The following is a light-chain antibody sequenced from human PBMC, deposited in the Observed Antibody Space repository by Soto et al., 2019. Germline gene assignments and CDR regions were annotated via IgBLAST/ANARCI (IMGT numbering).Light chain of an antibody. CDR1: SSDVDDYRY. CDR3: CSYVTTPEI. Sequence: QSALAQPRSVSGSPGQLLTISCTGTSSDVDDYRYVSWYQQYPGKATKLVLYDGNKRPSGVPDRFSCSNSGNTASLTISALQAKDEADDHCCSYVTTPEIFGTGTKVTVL. J-gene: IGLJ1*01. V-gene: IGLV2-11*01. CDR2: DGN.